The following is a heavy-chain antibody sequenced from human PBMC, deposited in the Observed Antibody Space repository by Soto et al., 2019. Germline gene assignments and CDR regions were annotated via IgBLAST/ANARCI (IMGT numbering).Heavy chain of an antibody. J-gene: IGHJ6*02. CDR3: ARAPEPYSSSSSFYYGMDV. CDR1: GYTFTSYY. V-gene: IGHV1-46*01. Sequence: QVQLVQSGAEVKKPGASVKVSCKASGYTFTSYYMHWVRQAPGQGLEWMGIINPSGGSTSYAQKFQGRVTMTRDTSTSTVYMALSSLRSEDTAVYYCARAPEPYSSSSSFYYGMDVWGQGTTVTVSS. CDR2: INPSGGST. D-gene: IGHD6-6*01.